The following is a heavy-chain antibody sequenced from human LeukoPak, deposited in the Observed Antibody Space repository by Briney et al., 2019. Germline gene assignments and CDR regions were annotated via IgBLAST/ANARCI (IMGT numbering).Heavy chain of an antibody. Sequence: GGSLRLSCAASGFTFSSYSMNWVRQAPGKGLAWVSSISSSSSYIYYADSVKGRFTISRDNAKSSLYLQMNSLRAEDTAVYYCARSHDYGDYVPGYWGQGTLVTVSS. V-gene: IGHV3-21*01. J-gene: IGHJ4*02. CDR3: ARSHDYGDYVPGY. D-gene: IGHD4-17*01. CDR1: GFTFSSYS. CDR2: ISSSSSYI.